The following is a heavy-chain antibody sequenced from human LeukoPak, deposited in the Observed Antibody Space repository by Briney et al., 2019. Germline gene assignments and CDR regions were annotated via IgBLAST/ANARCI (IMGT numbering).Heavy chain of an antibody. CDR1: GFTFSSYA. D-gene: IGHD1-26*01. CDR2: ISRNGGST. CDR3: ARAARRGSGSYYVGDAFDI. Sequence: PGGSLRLSCAASGFTFSSYAMHWVRQAPGKGLEYVSAISRNGGSTYYANSVKGRFTISRDNSKNTLYLQMGSLRAEDMAVYYCARAARRGSGSYYVGDAFDIWGQGTMVTVSS. J-gene: IGHJ3*02. V-gene: IGHV3-64*01.